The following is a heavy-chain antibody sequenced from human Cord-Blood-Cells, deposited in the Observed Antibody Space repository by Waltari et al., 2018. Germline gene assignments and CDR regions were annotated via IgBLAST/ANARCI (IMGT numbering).Heavy chain of an antibody. V-gene: IGHV4-39*01. CDR3: ARVYCSSTSCYAFDI. J-gene: IGHJ3*02. D-gene: IGHD2-2*01. CDR1: GGSISSSSYY. Sequence: QLQLQESGPGLVKPSETLSLTCTVSGGSISSSSYYSGWIRQPPGKGLEWIGSIYYSGSTYYNPSLKSRVTISVDTSKNQFSLKLSSVTAADTAVYYCARVYCSSTSCYAFDIWGQGTMVTVSS. CDR2: IYYSGST.